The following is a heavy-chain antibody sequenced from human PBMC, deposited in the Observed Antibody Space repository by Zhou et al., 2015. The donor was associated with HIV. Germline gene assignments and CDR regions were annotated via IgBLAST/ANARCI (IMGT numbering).Heavy chain of an antibody. CDR2: IRPDGTDT. V-gene: IGHV3-7*01. CDR3: ARGWDFGSGTYGDY. J-gene: IGHJ4*02. D-gene: IGHD3-10*01. Sequence: VQLVESGGGLVQPGGSLRLSCAASGFTFSNYWMSWVRQAPGKGLEWMANIRPDGTDTYYVDSVKGRFTMSRDNAKNSLSLQLNSLRAEDTAVYYCARGWDFGSGTYGDYWGQGTLVTVSS. CDR1: GFTFSNYW.